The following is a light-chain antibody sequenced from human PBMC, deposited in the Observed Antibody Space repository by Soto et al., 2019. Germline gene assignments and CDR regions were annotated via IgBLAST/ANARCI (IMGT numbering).Light chain of an antibody. J-gene: IGLJ2*01. Sequence: QSALTQPASVSGSPGQSITISCTGTSSDVGSYDLVSWYQQHPGKAPKLMIYEGSKRPSGVSNRFSGSKSGNTASLIIYGLQAEDEADYYCCSDAGSSTLVFGGGTKLTVL. CDR1: SSDVGSYDL. V-gene: IGLV2-23*01. CDR3: CSDAGSSTLV. CDR2: EGS.